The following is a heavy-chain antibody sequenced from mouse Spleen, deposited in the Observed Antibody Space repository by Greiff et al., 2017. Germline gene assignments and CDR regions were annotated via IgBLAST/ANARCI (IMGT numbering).Heavy chain of an antibody. CDR1: GFTFSSYA. V-gene: IGHV5-9*04. CDR2: ISSGGGNT. J-gene: IGHJ3*01. CDR3: ARQLYGYDGGRFAY. Sequence: DVKLVESGGGLVKLGGSLKLSCAASGFTFSSYAMSWVRQTPEKRLEWVATISSGGGNTYYPDSVKGRFTISRDNAKNTLYLQMSSLKSEDTAMYYCARQLYGYDGGRFAYWGQGTLVTVSA. D-gene: IGHD2-2*01.